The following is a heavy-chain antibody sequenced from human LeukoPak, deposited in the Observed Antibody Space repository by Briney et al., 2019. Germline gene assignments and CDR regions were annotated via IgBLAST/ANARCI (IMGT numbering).Heavy chain of an antibody. CDR3: ARPRYYYDSSGYFDY. CDR2: ISYDGSNK. D-gene: IGHD3-22*01. J-gene: IGHJ4*02. CDR1: GFTFSSYA. Sequence: GGSLRLSCAASGFTFSSYAMHWVRQAPGKGLEWAAVISYDGSNKYYADSVKGRFTISRDNSKNTLYLQMNGLRAEDTAVYYCARPRYYYDSSGYFDYWGQGTLVTVSS. V-gene: IGHV3-30-3*01.